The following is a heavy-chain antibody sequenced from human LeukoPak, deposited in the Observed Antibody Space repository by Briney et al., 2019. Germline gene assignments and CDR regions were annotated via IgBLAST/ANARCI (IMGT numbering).Heavy chain of an antibody. Sequence: GGSLRLSCAASGFTFSSYGMHWVRQAPGKGLEWVAVISYDGSNKYYADSVKGRFTISRDNSKNTLYLQMNSLRAEDTAVYYCASPGDYYDSSGYFRPGAFDIWGQGTMVTVSS. V-gene: IGHV3-30*03. J-gene: IGHJ3*02. CDR2: ISYDGSNK. CDR1: GFTFSSYG. D-gene: IGHD3-22*01. CDR3: ASPGDYYDSSGYFRPGAFDI.